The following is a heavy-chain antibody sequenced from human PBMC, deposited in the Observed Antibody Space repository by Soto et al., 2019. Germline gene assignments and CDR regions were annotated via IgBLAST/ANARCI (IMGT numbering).Heavy chain of an antibody. J-gene: IGHJ5*02. V-gene: IGHV4-31*03. Sequence: QVPLQESGPGLVKPSQTLSLTCTVSGGSISSGGYYWSWIRQHPGKGLEWIGYIYYSGSTYYNPSRKSRVTRSVDTSKNQFSLKLSSVTAADTAVYYCARDRAGDGNWFDPWGQGTLVTVSS. CDR1: GGSISSGGYY. CDR2: IYYSGST. D-gene: IGHD7-27*01. CDR3: ARDRAGDGNWFDP.